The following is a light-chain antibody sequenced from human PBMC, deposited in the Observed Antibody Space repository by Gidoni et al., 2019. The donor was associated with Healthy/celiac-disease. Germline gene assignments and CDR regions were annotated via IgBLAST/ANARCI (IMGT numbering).Light chain of an antibody. J-gene: IGKJ4*01. Sequence: EIVLTQSPATLSLSPGERATLSCRASQSVSSYLAWYQQKPGQAPRLLIYDASNRATGIPARFSGSGSGTDFTLTISNLEPEDFAVYYCQQRSNWPRTFGGXTKVEIK. CDR1: QSVSSY. CDR3: QQRSNWPRT. V-gene: IGKV3-11*01. CDR2: DAS.